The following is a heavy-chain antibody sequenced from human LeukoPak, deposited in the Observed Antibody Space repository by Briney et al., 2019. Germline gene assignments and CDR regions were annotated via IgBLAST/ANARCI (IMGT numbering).Heavy chain of an antibody. Sequence: PSETLSLTCTVSGGSISSYYWSWIRQPPGKGLEWIGYIYYSGSTNYNPSLKSRVTISVDTSKNQFSLKLSSVTAADTAVYYCARDSRPAYYYYGMDVWGQGTTVTVSS. CDR1: GGSISSYY. CDR3: ARDSRPAYYYYGMDV. V-gene: IGHV4-59*12. J-gene: IGHJ6*02. CDR2: IYYSGST.